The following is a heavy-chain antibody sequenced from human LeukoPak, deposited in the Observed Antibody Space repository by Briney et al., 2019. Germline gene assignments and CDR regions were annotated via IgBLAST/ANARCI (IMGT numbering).Heavy chain of an antibody. CDR3: ARDPAYCGGDCYSGMDWFDP. V-gene: IGHV1-24*01. CDR2: FDPEDGET. D-gene: IGHD2-21*02. Sequence: ASVKVSCKVSGYTLTELSMHWVRQAPGKGLEWMGGFDPEDGETIYAQKFQGRVTITADKSTSTAYMELSSLRSEDTAVYYCARDPAYCGGDCYSGMDWFDPWGQGTLVTVSS. CDR1: GYTLTELS. J-gene: IGHJ5*02.